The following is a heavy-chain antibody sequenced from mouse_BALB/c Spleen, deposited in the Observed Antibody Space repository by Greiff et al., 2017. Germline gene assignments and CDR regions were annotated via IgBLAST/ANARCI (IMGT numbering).Heavy chain of an antibody. CDR3: AREDGGPPFAY. Sequence: EVHLVESGGGLVKPGGSLKLSCAASGFTFSSYAMSWVRQTPEKRLEWVASISSGGSTYYPDSVKGRFTISRDNARNILYLQMSSLRSEDTAMYYCAREDGGPPFAYWGQGTLVTVSA. CDR1: GFTFSSYA. V-gene: IGHV5-6-5*01. CDR2: ISSGGST. J-gene: IGHJ3*01.